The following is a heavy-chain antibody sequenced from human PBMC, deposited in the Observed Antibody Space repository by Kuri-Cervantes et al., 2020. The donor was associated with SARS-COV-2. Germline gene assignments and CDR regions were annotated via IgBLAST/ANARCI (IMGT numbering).Heavy chain of an antibody. CDR2: INPNSGGT. CDR3: ARVRIDSIVTAPTNPFDF. CDR1: GYTFTSYG. Sequence: ASVKVSCKASGYTFTSYGISWVRQAPGQGLEWMGWINPNSGGTTYAQKFQGRVTMTRDTSINTAYMELSRLRSDDTAVYYCARVRIDSIVTAPTNPFDFWGQGTLVTVSS. J-gene: IGHJ4*02. V-gene: IGHV1-2*02. D-gene: IGHD5-18*01.